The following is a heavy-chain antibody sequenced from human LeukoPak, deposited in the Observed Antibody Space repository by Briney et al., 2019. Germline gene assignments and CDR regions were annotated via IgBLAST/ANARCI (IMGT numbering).Heavy chain of an antibody. CDR1: GYSFSSYW. D-gene: IGHD5-18*01. J-gene: IGHJ4*02. CDR3: ARVVVDTTMAPYYFDY. Sequence: GESLKISCKGSGYSFSSYWIGWVRQMPGKGLEWMGIIYPGDSDTRYNPSFQGQVTISADKSISTAYLQWSSLKASDTAIYYCARVVVDTTMAPYYFDYWGQGTLVTVSS. V-gene: IGHV5-51*01. CDR2: IYPGDSDT.